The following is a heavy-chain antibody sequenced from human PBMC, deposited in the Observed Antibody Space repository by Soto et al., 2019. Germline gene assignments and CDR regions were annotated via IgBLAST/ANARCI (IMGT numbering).Heavy chain of an antibody. CDR2: IYYSGST. V-gene: IGHV4-31*01. D-gene: IGHD4-17*01. Sequence: QVQLQESGPGLVKPSQTLSLTCTVSGGSISSGCYYWSWIRQHPGKGLEWIGYIYYSGSTYYNPSLKSLVTISVDTSKNQFSLKLSSVTAADTAVYYCARGSYGGNPGDFDYWGQGTLGTVSS. J-gene: IGHJ4*02. CDR3: ARGSYGGNPGDFDY. CDR1: GGSISSGCYY.